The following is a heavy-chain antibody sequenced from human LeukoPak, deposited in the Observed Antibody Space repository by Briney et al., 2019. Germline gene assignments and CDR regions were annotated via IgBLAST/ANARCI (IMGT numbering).Heavy chain of an antibody. Sequence: ASVKVSCKASGYTFTSNGISWVRQAPGQGLEWMGWISTSKGNTNYAQKFQGRVTMTRDTSTSTAYMELRGLRSDDTAVYYCASDIRYSFERWGQGSLVTVSS. V-gene: IGHV1-18*01. CDR2: ISTSKGNT. D-gene: IGHD3-9*01. CDR3: ASDIRYSFER. CDR1: GYTFTSNG. J-gene: IGHJ4*02.